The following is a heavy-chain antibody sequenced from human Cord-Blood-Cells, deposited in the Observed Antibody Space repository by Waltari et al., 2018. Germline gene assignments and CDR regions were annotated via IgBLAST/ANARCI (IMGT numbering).Heavy chain of an antibody. CDR3: ARGEEYYGSGSLFEY. CDR2: IYYRGST. CDR1: GGSISRGGYF. D-gene: IGHD3-10*01. Sequence: QVQLQESGPGLVKPSQTLSLTCTVSGGSISRGGYFWSWIRPHPGKGLEWIGYIYYRGSTYYNPSLKSRVTISVDTSKNQFSLKLSSVTAADTAVYYCARGEEYYGSGSLFEYWGQGTLVTVSS. V-gene: IGHV4-31*03. J-gene: IGHJ4*02.